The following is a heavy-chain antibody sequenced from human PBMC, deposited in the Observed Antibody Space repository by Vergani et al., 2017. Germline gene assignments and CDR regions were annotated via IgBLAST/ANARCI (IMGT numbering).Heavy chain of an antibody. CDR1: GGSISSYY. D-gene: IGHD4-11*01. CDR2: IYYSGST. Sequence: QVQLQESGPGLVKPSETLSLTCTVSGGSISSYYWSWIRQPPGKGLEWIGYIYYSGSTNYNPSLKSRVTISVDTSKNQFSLKLSSVTAADTAVYYCARGQYWPDYYYYMDVWGKGTTVTVSS. CDR3: ARGQYWPDYYYYMDV. J-gene: IGHJ6*03. V-gene: IGHV4-59*01.